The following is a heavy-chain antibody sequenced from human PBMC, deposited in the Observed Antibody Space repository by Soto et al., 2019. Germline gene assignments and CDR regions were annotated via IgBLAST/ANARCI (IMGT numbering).Heavy chain of an antibody. Sequence: GGSLRLSCAASGFTFSNAWMSWVRQAPGKGLEWVGRIKSKTDGGTTDYAAPVKGRFTISRDDSKNTLYLQMNSLKTEDTAVYYCTKATYCSGGSCYSPDAFDIWGQGTTVTVSS. CDR3: TKATYCSGGSCYSPDAFDI. CDR1: GFTFSNAW. D-gene: IGHD2-15*01. J-gene: IGHJ3*02. CDR2: IKSKTDGGTT. V-gene: IGHV3-15*01.